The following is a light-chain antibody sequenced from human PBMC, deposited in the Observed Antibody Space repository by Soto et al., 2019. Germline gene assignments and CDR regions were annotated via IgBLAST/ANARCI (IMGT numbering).Light chain of an antibody. Sequence: IVMTQSPATLSVSPGERATLSCRASQSVSNNLAWYQQKPGRAPRLLIYAASTRATGIPGRFSASASGTEFTLTITSLQSEDFAVYYCQQYDNWPRTFGQGTKVDI. V-gene: IGKV3-15*01. J-gene: IGKJ1*01. CDR1: QSVSNN. CDR2: AAS. CDR3: QQYDNWPRT.